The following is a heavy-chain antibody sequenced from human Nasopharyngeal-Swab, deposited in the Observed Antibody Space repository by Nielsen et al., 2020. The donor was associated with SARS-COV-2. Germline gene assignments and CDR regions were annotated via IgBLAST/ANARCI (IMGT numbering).Heavy chain of an antibody. J-gene: IGHJ4*02. D-gene: IGHD3-22*01. CDR3: ARLKESSTYYYLYYFDY. V-gene: IGHV4-59*08. CDR2: IYYSGST. Sequence: WIRQPPGGGREWIGYIYYSGSTNYNPSLKSRVTISVDTSKNQFSLKLSSVTAADTAVYYCARLKESSTYYYLYYFDYWGQGTLVTVSS.